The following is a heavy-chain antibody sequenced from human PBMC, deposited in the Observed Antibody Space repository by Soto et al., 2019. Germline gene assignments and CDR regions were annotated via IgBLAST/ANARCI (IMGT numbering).Heavy chain of an antibody. CDR3: DRVLSRNVIHS. D-gene: IGHD5-18*01. Sequence: XSWKVSCKASAYIFSDYDIHWVRQAPGQGLEWMGWSDPRNGGTKYAQKFQDRLTMTTDPSTSTAFLELRRLRLDDTAVFFCDRVLSRNVIHSWGQGTLVTESS. V-gene: IGHV1-2*02. CDR1: AYIFSDYD. CDR2: SDPRNGGT. J-gene: IGHJ4*02.